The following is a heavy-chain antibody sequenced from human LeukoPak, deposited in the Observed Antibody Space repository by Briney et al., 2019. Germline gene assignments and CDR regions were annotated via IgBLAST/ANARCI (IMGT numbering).Heavy chain of an antibody. D-gene: IGHD1-7*01. V-gene: IGHV3-74*03. CDR3: ASLVSWNYGDFDY. CDR1: GFTFSSYW. J-gene: IGHJ4*02. CDR2: INSDGSFT. Sequence: PGGSLRLSCAAFGFTFSSYWMHWVRQAPGKGLVWVSRINSDGSFTTYADSVKGRFTISRDNAKNTLYLQMNSLRAEDTAVYYCASLVSWNYGDFDYWGQGTLVTVSS.